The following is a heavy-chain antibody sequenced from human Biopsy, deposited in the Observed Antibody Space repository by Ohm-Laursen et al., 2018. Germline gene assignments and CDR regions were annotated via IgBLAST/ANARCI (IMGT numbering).Heavy chain of an antibody. V-gene: IGHV4-31*03. CDR3: VREPKTGTAEAWYFDL. D-gene: IGHD3-9*01. CDR2: ISYNERT. Sequence: PSDTLSLTCSASGASVKTSGYFWAWIRQRPGKGLEWIGYISYNERTHYNPSLTSRLAISFDTSNNRISLQLRSVSVADTAVYYCVREPKTGTAEAWYFDLWGRGSPVTVPS. J-gene: IGHJ2*01. CDR1: GASVKTSGYF.